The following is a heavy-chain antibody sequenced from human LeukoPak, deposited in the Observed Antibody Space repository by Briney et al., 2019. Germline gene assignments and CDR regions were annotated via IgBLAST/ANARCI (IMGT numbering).Heavy chain of an antibody. CDR3: ARSSTSPGAYYYYYMDV. CDR1: GGSISSGDYY. D-gene: IGHD2-2*01. Sequence: PSETLSLTCTVSGGSISSGDYYWGWIRQPPGKGLEWIGYIYYSGSTYYNPSLKSRVTISVDTSKNQFSLKLSSVTAADTAVYYCARSSTSPGAYYYYYMDVWGKGTTVTVSS. V-gene: IGHV4-30-4*08. J-gene: IGHJ6*03. CDR2: IYYSGST.